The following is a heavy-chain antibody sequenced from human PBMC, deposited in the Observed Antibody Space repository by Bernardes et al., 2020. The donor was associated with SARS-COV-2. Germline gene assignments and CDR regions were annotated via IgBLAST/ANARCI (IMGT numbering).Heavy chain of an antibody. Sequence: GGSLRLSCAASGFTFSSNAMSWVRQAPGMGLEWVATTGGAGGSAHYADFVKGRFAISRDNSRNTLSLQMNSLKVEDTAIYYCAKDRDIILMGHGMDVWGQGTTVTVSS. CDR3: AKDRDIILMGHGMDV. D-gene: IGHD5-12*01. J-gene: IGHJ6*02. CDR1: GFTFSSNA. V-gene: IGHV3-23*01. CDR2: TGGAGGSA.